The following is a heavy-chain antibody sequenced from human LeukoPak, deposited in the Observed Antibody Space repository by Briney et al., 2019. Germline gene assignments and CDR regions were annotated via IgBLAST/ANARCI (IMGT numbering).Heavy chain of an antibody. CDR3: ARDQSTVDDRYYGMDV. V-gene: IGHV1-2*04. CDR2: INPNSGGT. J-gene: IGHJ6*02. CDR1: GYTFTSYY. D-gene: IGHD4-23*01. Sequence: ASVKVSCKASGYTFTSYYMHWVRQAPGQGLEWMGWINPNSGGTNYAQKFQGWVTMTRDTSISTAYMGLSRLRSDDTAVYYCARDQSTVDDRYYGMDVWGQGTTVTVSS.